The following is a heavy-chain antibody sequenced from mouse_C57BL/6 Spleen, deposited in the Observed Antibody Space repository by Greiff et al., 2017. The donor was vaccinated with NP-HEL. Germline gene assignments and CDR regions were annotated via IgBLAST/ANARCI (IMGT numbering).Heavy chain of an antibody. D-gene: IGHD2-4*01. CDR3: ARRGSYDYDAHYFDY. CDR1: GYSFTGYY. Sequence: VQLQQSGPELVKPGASVKISCKASGYSFTGYYMNWVKQSPEKSLEWIGEINPSTGGTTYNQKFKAKATLTVDKSSSTAYMQLKSLTSEDSAVYYCARRGSYDYDAHYFDYWGQGTTLTVSS. J-gene: IGHJ2*01. CDR2: INPSTGGT. V-gene: IGHV1-42*01.